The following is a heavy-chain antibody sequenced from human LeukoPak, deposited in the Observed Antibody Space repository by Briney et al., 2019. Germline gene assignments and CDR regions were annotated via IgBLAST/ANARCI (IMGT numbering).Heavy chain of an antibody. CDR1: GSTFSSHT. D-gene: IGHD2-2*01. CDR3: ARDLPAADY. CDR2: ISNTGSVI. J-gene: IGHJ4*02. V-gene: IGHV3-48*04. Sequence: GGSLRLSCAASGSTFSSHTMNWVRQAPGKGLEWVSYISNTGSVIYYPDSVKGRFTISRDNAKNSLYLQMNSLRAEDTAVYYCARDLPAADYWGQGTLVTVSS.